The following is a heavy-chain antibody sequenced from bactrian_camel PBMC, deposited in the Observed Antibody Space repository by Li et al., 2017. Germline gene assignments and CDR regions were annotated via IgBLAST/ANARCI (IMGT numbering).Heavy chain of an antibody. CDR3: HTTYQGEEY. CDR1: GETYKWYC. V-gene: IGHV3S53*01. Sequence: VQLVESGGGSAQSGGSLRISCVASGETYKWYCMGWFRQMPGKEREEVAHIDSAGTTTYVDSVKGRFHIYRDRVENIMYLQMNDLRPEDTAMYYCHTTYQGEEYWGQGTQVTVS. D-gene: IGHD2*01. CDR2: IDSAGTT. J-gene: IGHJ4*01.